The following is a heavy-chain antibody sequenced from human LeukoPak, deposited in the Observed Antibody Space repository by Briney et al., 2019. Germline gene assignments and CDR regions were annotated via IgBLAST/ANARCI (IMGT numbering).Heavy chain of an antibody. V-gene: IGHV1-8*01. CDR3: ARLTTVTYVGYYYYYYGMDV. CDR2: MNPNSGNT. CDR1: GYTFTSYD. J-gene: IGHJ6*02. Sequence: ASVKVSCKASGYTFTSYDINWVRQATGQGLEWMGWMNPNSGNTGYAQKFQGRVTMTRNTSISTAYMELSSLRSEDTAVYYCARLTTVTYVGYYYYYYGMDVWGQGTTVTVSS. D-gene: IGHD4-11*01.